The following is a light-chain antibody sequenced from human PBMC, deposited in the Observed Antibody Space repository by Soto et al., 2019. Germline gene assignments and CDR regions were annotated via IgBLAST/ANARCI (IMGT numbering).Light chain of an antibody. CDR3: ATWDDSLSGVV. Sequence: QSVLTQPPSASGTPGQRVSISCSGSSSNIGTNYVYWYQKLPGAAPKLLIYSNNERPSGVPDRFSGSKSGTSASLAISGLRSEDEAEYYCATWDDSLSGVVFGGGTKLTVL. CDR1: SSNIGTNY. CDR2: SNN. V-gene: IGLV1-47*02. J-gene: IGLJ2*01.